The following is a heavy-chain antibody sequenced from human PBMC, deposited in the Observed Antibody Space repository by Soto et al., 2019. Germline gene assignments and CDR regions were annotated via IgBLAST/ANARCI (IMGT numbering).Heavy chain of an antibody. CDR2: ISPYTGNT. Sequence: QVQLVLSGDEVKKPGASVKVSCKASGYIFVNYGIAWVRQAPRQGLEWMGWISPYTGNTHSASKVQGRLTMTTDTSTCTAYMDLGSLTSDDTAVYYCVMVDNYVTPTPQDVWGQATTVTVSS. V-gene: IGHV1-18*01. CDR3: VMVDNYVTPTPQDV. J-gene: IGHJ6*02. CDR1: GYIFVNYG. D-gene: IGHD3-16*01.